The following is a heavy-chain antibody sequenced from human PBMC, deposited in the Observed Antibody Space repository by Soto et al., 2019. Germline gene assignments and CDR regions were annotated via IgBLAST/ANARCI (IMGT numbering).Heavy chain of an antibody. D-gene: IGHD6-13*01. CDR3: AKRSSSSGKGVYFDS. V-gene: IGHV3-23*01. CDR2: ISDSSGAI. Sequence: EVQLLESGGDLVQSGGSLRLSCAASGFTFSSYAMTWVRQAPGKGLEWVSSISDSSGAIYYADSVKGRFTISRDNARNTLDLQMNSLRAEDTALYYCAKRSSSSGKGVYFDSWGQGTLVTVSS. CDR1: GFTFSSYA. J-gene: IGHJ4*02.